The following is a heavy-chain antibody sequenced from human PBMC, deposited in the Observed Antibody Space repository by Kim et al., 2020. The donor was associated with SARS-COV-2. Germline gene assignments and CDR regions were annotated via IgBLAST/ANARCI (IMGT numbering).Heavy chain of an antibody. J-gene: IGHJ3*02. CDR3: ARDQGGVVVVTAAFDI. D-gene: IGHD2-21*02. Sequence: GGSLRLSCAASGFTFSSYGMHWVRQAPGKGLEWVAVIWYDGSNKYYADSVKGRFTISRDNSKNTLYLQMISLRAEDTAVYYCARDQGGVVVVTAAFDIWGQGTMVTVSS. CDR2: IWYDGSNK. CDR1: GFTFSSYG. V-gene: IGHV3-33*01.